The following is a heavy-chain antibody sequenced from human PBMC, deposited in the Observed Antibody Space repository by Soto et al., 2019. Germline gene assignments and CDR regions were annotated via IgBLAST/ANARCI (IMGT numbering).Heavy chain of an antibody. CDR2: IHYSGST. D-gene: IGHD6-6*01. CDR1: GGSISDYY. V-gene: IGHV4-59*01. Sequence: SETLSLTCTVSGGSISDYYWSWIRQPPGKGLEWIGYIHYSGSTNYNPSLKSRVTISVNTSKNQFSLKLRSVTAADTAVYYCARGGIAARKGRWFDPWGQGTLVTVSS. J-gene: IGHJ5*02. CDR3: ARGGIAARKGRWFDP.